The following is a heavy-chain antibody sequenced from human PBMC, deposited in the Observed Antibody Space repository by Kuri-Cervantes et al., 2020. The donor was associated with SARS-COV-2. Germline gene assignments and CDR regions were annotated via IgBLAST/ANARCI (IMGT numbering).Heavy chain of an antibody. V-gene: IGHV3-7*01. Sequence: GGSLRLSCAASGFTFSSYGMHWVRQAPGKGLGWVANIKQDGSEKYYVDSVKGRFTISRDNAKNSLYLQMNSLRAEDTAVYYCARDMAVHYYFDYWGQGTLVTVSS. CDR1: GFTFSSYG. CDR2: IKQDGSEK. D-gene: IGHD6-19*01. J-gene: IGHJ4*02. CDR3: ARDMAVHYYFDY.